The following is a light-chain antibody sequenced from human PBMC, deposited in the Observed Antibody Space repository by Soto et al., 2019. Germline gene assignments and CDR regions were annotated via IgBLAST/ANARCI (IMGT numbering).Light chain of an antibody. CDR3: CSYAGRFGVL. J-gene: IGLJ2*01. CDR2: DVT. V-gene: IGLV2-11*01. Sequence: QSVLTQPRSVSGSPGQSVTIPCTGTSSDVGGYNYVSWYQQHPDKAPKLMVYDVTERPSGVPDRFSGSKSGNLASLTISGLQAEDEADYYCCSYAGRFGVLFGGGTKLTVL. CDR1: SSDVGGYNY.